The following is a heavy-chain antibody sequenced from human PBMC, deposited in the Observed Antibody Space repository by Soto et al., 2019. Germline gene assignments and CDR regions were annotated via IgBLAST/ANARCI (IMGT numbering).Heavy chain of an antibody. CDR3: ARRRGDMTVTPTHYFDY. Sequence: GESLKISCKASGYMFTNYWIGWVRQMPGKGLEWMGMIYPGDSDTRYSPSFQGQVTISADKSFTTAYLRWSSLKASDTAIYYCARRRGDMTVTPTHYFDYWGQGTLVTVSS. D-gene: IGHD2-21*02. V-gene: IGHV5-51*01. CDR2: IYPGDSDT. CDR1: GYMFTNYW. J-gene: IGHJ4*02.